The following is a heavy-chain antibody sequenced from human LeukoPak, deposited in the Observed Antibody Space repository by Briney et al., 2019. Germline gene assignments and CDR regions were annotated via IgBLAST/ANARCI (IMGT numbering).Heavy chain of an antibody. D-gene: IGHD6-13*01. CDR3: ARDLGVAAAGTYYYYMDV. Sequence: PSETLSLTCTVSGGSFSSYYWSWIRQPPGKGLEWNGYIYYSGSTNYNPSLKSRVTISVDTSKNQFSLKLSSVTAADTAVYYCARDLGVAAAGTYYYYMDVWGKGTTVTISS. J-gene: IGHJ6*03. CDR1: GGSFSSYY. V-gene: IGHV4-59*01. CDR2: IYYSGST.